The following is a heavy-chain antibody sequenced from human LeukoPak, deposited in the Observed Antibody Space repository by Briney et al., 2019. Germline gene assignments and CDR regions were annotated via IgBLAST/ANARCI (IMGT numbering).Heavy chain of an antibody. Sequence: GGSLRLSCAASGFTFSSYGMHWVRQAPGKGLEWVAVISYDGSNKYYADSVKGRFTISRDNSKNTLYLQMNSLRAEDTAVYYCAKDRSVTYYSDYWGQGTLVTVSS. D-gene: IGHD4-17*01. CDR2: ISYDGSNK. V-gene: IGHV3-30*18. J-gene: IGHJ4*02. CDR1: GFTFSSYG. CDR3: AKDRSVTYYSDY.